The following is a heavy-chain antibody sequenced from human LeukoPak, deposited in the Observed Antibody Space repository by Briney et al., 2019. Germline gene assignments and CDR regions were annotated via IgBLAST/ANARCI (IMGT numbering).Heavy chain of an antibody. CDR3: ARLGYNGAWYQYYFEY. V-gene: IGHV4-39*01. Sequence: PSETLSLTCAVSGASISTSAYYWGWIRQPPGKGLQWIGSVYYSGTTYYNPSLQSRVTISVDTSKNQFSLELTSVTAADAAVYYCARLGYNGAWYQYYFEYWGLGTLVTVSS. CDR1: GASISTSAYY. D-gene: IGHD5-12*01. J-gene: IGHJ4*02. CDR2: VYYSGTT.